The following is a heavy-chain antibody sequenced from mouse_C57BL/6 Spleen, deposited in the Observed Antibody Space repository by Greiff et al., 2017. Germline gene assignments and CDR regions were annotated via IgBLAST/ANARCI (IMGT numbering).Heavy chain of an antibody. V-gene: IGHV1-50*01. CDR2: IDPSDSYT. Sequence: QVQLQQPGAELVKPGASVKLSCKASGYTFTSYWMQWVKQRPGQGLEWIGEIDPSDSYTNYNQKFKGKATLTVDTSSSTAYMQLSSLTSEDSAVYYGARDEDYGTAWFAYWGQGTLVTVSA. J-gene: IGHJ3*01. D-gene: IGHD1-1*01. CDR1: GYTFTSYW. CDR3: ARDEDYGTAWFAY.